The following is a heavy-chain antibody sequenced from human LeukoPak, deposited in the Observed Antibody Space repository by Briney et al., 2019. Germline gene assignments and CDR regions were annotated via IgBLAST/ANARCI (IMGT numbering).Heavy chain of an antibody. D-gene: IGHD6-13*01. Sequence: GGSLRLSCAASGFTVSNNYMSWVRQAPGKGLEWVSVIYRGGSTYYADSVKGQFTISRDNSKNMLYLQMNSLRAEDTAVYYCARDVGSSSDYWGQGTLVTVSS. CDR2: IYRGGST. CDR3: ARDVGSSSDY. J-gene: IGHJ4*02. CDR1: GFTVSNNY. V-gene: IGHV3-53*01.